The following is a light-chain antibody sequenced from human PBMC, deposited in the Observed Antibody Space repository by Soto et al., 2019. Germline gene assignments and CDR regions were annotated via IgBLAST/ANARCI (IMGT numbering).Light chain of an antibody. CDR2: GNN. J-gene: IGLJ3*02. CDR3: QCYDSSLSGWV. CDR1: SSNIGAAYD. Sequence: QPVLTQPPSVSGAPGQKVTISCTRSSSNIGAAYDVHWYQHLPGTAPKLLIYGNNNRPSGVPDRFSGSKSGTSASLAITGLQAEDEADYYCQCYDSSLSGWVFGGGTKLTVL. V-gene: IGLV1-40*01.